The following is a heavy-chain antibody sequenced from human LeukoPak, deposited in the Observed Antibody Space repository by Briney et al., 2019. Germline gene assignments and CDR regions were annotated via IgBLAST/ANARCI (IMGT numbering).Heavy chain of an antibody. D-gene: IGHD1-20*01. Sequence: PSETLSLTCTVSGGSISSYYWSWLRQPPGKGLEWLGYIYYSGSTNYNPSLKSRVTISVDTSKNQFSLKLSSVTAADTAVYYCARDVTGNDAFDIWGQGTMVTVSS. V-gene: IGHV4-59*01. CDR1: GGSISSYY. CDR3: ARDVTGNDAFDI. J-gene: IGHJ3*02. CDR2: IYYSGST.